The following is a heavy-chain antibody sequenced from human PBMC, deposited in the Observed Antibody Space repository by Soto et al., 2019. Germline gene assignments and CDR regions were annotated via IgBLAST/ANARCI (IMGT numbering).Heavy chain of an antibody. CDR1: PGSISSYY. CDR2: IHYTGSS. Sequence: PSESLWLPWTPCPGSISSYYWRWLRQPTGKTLSWLRYIHYTGSSNTTPSLMRRVPMSIDTCKNQFSLKQRSVTAADTAVYYCARPYSETYWGAFESWGQGTMGAVSS. D-gene: IGHD1-26*01. CDR3: ARPYSETYWGAFES. V-gene: IGHV4-59*01. J-gene: IGHJ3*02.